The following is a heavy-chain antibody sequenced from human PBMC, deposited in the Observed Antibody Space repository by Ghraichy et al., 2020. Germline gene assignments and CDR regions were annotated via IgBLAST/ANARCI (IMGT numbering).Heavy chain of an antibody. CDR3: ARDRGEVGATTRYFDY. CDR2: INHSGST. Sequence: SETLSLTCAVYGGSFSGYYWSWIRQPPGKGLEWIGEINHSGSTNYNPSLKSRVTISVDTSKNQFSLNLSSVTAADTAVYYCARDRGEVGATTRYFDYWGQGTLVTVSS. D-gene: IGHD1-26*01. CDR1: GGSFSGYY. J-gene: IGHJ4*02. V-gene: IGHV4-34*01.